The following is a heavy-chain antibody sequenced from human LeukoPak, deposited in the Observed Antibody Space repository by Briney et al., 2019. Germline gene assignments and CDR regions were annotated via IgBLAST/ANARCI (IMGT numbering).Heavy chain of an antibody. CDR1: GYTFTSYD. V-gene: IGHV1-8*01. J-gene: IGHJ4*02. CDR3: ARGAPGSYCGGGSCPYFDY. CDR2: VNPNSGHT. Sequence: ASVKVSCKASGYTFTSYDINWVRQATGQGLEWMGWVNPNSGHTGYAQKFQGRVTMTRNTSITTAYMELSSLTSEDTAVYYCARGAPGSYCGGGSCPYFDYWGQGTLVSVSS. D-gene: IGHD2-15*01.